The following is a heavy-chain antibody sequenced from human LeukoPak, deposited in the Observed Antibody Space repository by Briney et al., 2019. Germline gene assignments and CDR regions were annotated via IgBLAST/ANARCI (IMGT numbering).Heavy chain of an antibody. D-gene: IGHD5-24*01. CDR2: ITPSGGT. CDR1: GYTFTGYA. Sequence: ASVKVSCKASGYTFTGYAMHWVRQAPGQGLEWMGWITPSGGTNYPQKFQGRVAITRDTSITTAYMDLSRLTSDDTAVYYCARDRYGDGFAHFDYWGQGALVTVPS. J-gene: IGHJ4*02. V-gene: IGHV1-2*02. CDR3: ARDRYGDGFAHFDY.